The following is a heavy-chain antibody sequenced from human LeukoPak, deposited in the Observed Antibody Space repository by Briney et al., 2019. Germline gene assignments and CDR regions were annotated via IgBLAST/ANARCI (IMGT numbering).Heavy chain of an antibody. D-gene: IGHD6-13*01. J-gene: IGHJ5*02. CDR1: GGSISSYY. CDR3: ARGRHIIAAASSRFDP. Sequence: SETLSLTCTVSGGSISSYYWSWIRQPAGKGLEWIGRIYTSGSTNYNPSLKSRVTISVDTSKNQFSLKLSSVTAADTAVYYCARGRHIIAAASSRFDPWGQGTLVTVSS. CDR2: IYTSGST. V-gene: IGHV4-4*07.